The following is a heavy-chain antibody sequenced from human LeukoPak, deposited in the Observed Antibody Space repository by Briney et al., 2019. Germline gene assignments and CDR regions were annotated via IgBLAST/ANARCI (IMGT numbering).Heavy chain of an antibody. D-gene: IGHD6-6*01. CDR3: ARDGQGIYEYSSSSGNYYYYGMDV. V-gene: IGHV3-7*01. CDR1: GFTFSSYW. CDR2: IKQDGSEK. Sequence: GGSLRLSCAASGFTFSSYWMSWVRQAPGKGLEWVANIKQDGSEKYYVDSVKGRFTISRDNAKNSLYLQMNSLRAEDTAVYYCARDGQGIYEYSSSSGNYYYYGMDVWGQGTTVTVSS. J-gene: IGHJ6*02.